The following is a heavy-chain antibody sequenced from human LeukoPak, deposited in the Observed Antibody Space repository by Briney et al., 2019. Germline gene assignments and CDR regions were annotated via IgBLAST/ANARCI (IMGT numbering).Heavy chain of an antibody. CDR2: IRTNNYR. J-gene: IGHJ4*02. V-gene: IGHV3-21*01. D-gene: IGHD3/OR15-3a*01. Sequence: GRTLRLSCAASGFSLSSYTMNWLRQAPGKGLEWVSSIRTNNYRYGAGSVKGRFTISRDNAKNSLFLQMDSLRAEDTAVYYCARDGHFAFWGQGTLVTVSS. CDR1: GFSLSSYT. CDR3: ARDGHFAF.